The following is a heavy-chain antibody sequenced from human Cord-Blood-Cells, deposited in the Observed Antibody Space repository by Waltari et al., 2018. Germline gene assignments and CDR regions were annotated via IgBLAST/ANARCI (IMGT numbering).Heavy chain of an antibody. CDR3: ARSLEGDMDV. D-gene: IGHD3-3*01. CDR1: GFPFSSYA. J-gene: IGHJ6*03. CDR2: ISYDGSNK. V-gene: IGHV3-30*04. Sequence: QVQLVESGGGVGQPGRSLRLSCAASGFPFSSYAMHWVRQAPGKGLEWVAVISYDGSNKYYADSVKGRFTISRDNSKNTLYLQMNSLRAEDTAVYYCARSLEGDMDVWGKGTTVTVSS.